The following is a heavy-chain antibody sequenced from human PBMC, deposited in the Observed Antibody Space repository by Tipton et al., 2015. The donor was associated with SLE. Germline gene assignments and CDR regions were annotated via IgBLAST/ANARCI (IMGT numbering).Heavy chain of an antibody. CDR3: VKGQEVAATNYYYYMDV. J-gene: IGHJ6*03. D-gene: IGHD2-15*01. Sequence: TLSLTCSASGGSISDYFWSWIRQAPGKGPAWIGHMSDSGDTNYNPSLKSRVTISVDTSRSQISLRLNSVTAADTAIYYCVKGQEVAATNYYYYMDVWGTGTTVTVS. CDR2: MSDSGDT. V-gene: IGHV4-59*01. CDR1: GGSISDYF.